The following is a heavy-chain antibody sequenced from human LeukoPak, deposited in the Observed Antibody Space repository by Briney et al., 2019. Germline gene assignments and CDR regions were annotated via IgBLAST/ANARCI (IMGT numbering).Heavy chain of an antibody. Sequence: GGSLRLSCAASGFTFSNYDMHWVRQSPGKGLEWVSYIRSSSTTIYYADSVKGRFTISRDNAKNSLYLQMNSLRAEDTAVYFCARDSRSHCGTAACDYWGQGTLVTVSS. CDR1: GFTFSNYD. J-gene: IGHJ4*02. D-gene: IGHD2-8*02. CDR3: ARDSRSHCGTAACDY. CDR2: IRSSSTTI. V-gene: IGHV3-48*01.